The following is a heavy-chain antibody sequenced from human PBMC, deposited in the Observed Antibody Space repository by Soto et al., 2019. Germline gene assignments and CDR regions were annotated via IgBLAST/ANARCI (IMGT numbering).Heavy chain of an antibody. V-gene: IGHV4-59*01. J-gene: IGHJ6*03. D-gene: IGHD3-10*01. CDR3: PRGLVRGVIITKDYYYYMDV. CDR2: IYYSEST. Sequence: QVQLQESGPGLVKPSETLSLTCTVSGGSISSYYWSWIRQPPGKGLEWIGYIYYSESTNYNPSLKSRVTFSVHTSKYQFSLKLSSVTAADTAVYYCPRGLVRGVIITKDYYYYMDVWGKGTTVTVSS. CDR1: GGSISSYY.